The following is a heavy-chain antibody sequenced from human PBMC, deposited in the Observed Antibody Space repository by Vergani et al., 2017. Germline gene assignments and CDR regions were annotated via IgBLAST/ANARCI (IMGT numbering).Heavy chain of an antibody. CDR1: GESFSGYY. V-gene: IGHV4-34*01. CDR3: ARVNTETNGHLYYYYYMDV. J-gene: IGHJ6*03. Sequence: QVQLQQWGAGLLKPSETLSLTCAVYGESFSGYYWSWIRQPPGKGLEWIGEINHGGSTNYSPSLKSRVTISVDKSRNQFSLTLNSVTATDTAIYFCARVNTETNGHLYYYYYMDVWGQGTAVTVS. CDR2: INHGGST. D-gene: IGHD4-11*01.